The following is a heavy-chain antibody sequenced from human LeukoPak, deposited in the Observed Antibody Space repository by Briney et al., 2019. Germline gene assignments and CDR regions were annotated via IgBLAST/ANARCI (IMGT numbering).Heavy chain of an antibody. CDR3: ASSPGIAVAGTNYDFDY. Sequence: SGRSLRLSCAASGFTFSSYGMHWVRQAPGKGLEWVAVIWYDGSNKYYADSVKGRLTISRDNSKNTLYLQMNSLRAEDTAVYYCASSPGIAVAGTNYDFDYWGQGTLVTVSS. CDR2: IWYDGSNK. D-gene: IGHD6-19*01. J-gene: IGHJ4*02. CDR1: GFTFSSYG. V-gene: IGHV3-33*01.